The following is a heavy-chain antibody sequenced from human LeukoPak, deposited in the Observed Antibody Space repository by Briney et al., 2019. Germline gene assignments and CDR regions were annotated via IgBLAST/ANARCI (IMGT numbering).Heavy chain of an antibody. Sequence: GGSLRLSCAASGFTVSSNYMSWVRQAPGKGLGWVSVIHSGGSTYYADSVKGRFTISRDNSKNTLYLQMNSMRAEDTAVYYCARVDRLTMVRGVISYYYYYMDVWGKGTTVTVSS. J-gene: IGHJ6*03. CDR3: ARVDRLTMVRGVISYYYYYMDV. CDR1: GFTVSSNY. CDR2: IHSGGST. V-gene: IGHV3-53*01. D-gene: IGHD3-10*01.